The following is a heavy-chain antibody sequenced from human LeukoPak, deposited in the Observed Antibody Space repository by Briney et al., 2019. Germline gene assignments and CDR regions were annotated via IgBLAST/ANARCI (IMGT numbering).Heavy chain of an antibody. Sequence: SETLSLTCTVSGGSISSYYWSWIRQPPGKGLEWSGYIYYSGSTNYNPSLKSRVTISVDTSKNQFSLKLSSVTAADTAVYYCARRGSGWYSYYFDYWGQGTLVTVSS. CDR3: ARRGSGWYSYYFDY. CDR1: GGSISSYY. V-gene: IGHV4-59*08. J-gene: IGHJ4*02. CDR2: IYYSGST. D-gene: IGHD6-19*01.